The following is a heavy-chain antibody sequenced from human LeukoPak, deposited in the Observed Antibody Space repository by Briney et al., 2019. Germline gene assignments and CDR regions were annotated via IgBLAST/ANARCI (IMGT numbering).Heavy chain of an antibody. CDR1: GFTFSSYG. J-gene: IGHJ5*02. CDR3: AKTAIVVADLGWFDP. CDR2: IRYDGSNK. V-gene: IGHV3-30*02. D-gene: IGHD2-21*01. Sequence: GGSLRLSCAASGFTFSSYGMHWVRQAPGKGLEWVAFIRYDGSNKYYADSVKGRFTISRDNSKNTLYLQMNSLRAEDTAVYYCAKTAIVVADLGWFDPWGQGTLVTVSS.